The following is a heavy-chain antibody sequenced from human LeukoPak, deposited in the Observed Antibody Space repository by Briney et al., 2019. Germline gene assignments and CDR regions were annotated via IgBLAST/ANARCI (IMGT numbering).Heavy chain of an antibody. D-gene: IGHD4-17*01. Sequence: PSQTLSLTCTVSGGSISSGSYYWSWIRQPAGKGLEWIGRIYTSGSTNYNPSLKSRVTISVDTSKNQSSLKLSSVTAADTAVYYCARAPKYGDYVYWGQGTLVTVSS. V-gene: IGHV4-61*02. CDR3: ARAPKYGDYVY. CDR2: IYTSGST. CDR1: GGSISSGSYY. J-gene: IGHJ4*02.